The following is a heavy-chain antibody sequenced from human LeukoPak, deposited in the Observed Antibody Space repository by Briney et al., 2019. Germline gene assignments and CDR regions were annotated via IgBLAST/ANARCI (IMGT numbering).Heavy chain of an antibody. CDR1: GFTFSSYG. CDR2: ISYDGSNK. CDR3: AKGEDYAYYYYGMDV. V-gene: IGHV3-30*18. Sequence: GGSLRLSCAASGFTFSSYGMHWVRQAPGKGLEWVAVISYDGSNKYYADSVKGRFTISRDNSKNTLYLQMNSLRAEDTAVYYCAKGEDYAYYYYGMDVWDQGTTVTVSS. J-gene: IGHJ6*02. D-gene: IGHD4-17*01.